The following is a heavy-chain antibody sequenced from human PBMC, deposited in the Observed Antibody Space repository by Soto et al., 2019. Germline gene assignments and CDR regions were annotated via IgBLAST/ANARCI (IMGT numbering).Heavy chain of an antibody. CDR1: GFTFSSYS. V-gene: IGHV3-21*01. J-gene: IGHJ4*02. D-gene: IGHD6-25*01. CDR3: ARVRARGSAIYFDY. Sequence: PGGSLRLSCAASGFTFSSYSMNWVRQAPGKGLEWVSSISSSSSYIYYADSVKGRFTISKDNAKNSLYLQMNSLRAEDTAVYYCARVRARGSAIYFDYWGQGTLVTVPQ. CDR2: ISSSSSYI.